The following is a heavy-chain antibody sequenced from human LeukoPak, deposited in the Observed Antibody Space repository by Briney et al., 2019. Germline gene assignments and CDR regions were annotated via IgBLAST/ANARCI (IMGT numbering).Heavy chain of an antibody. CDR2: LYVDGST. CDR1: GLTISNNY. J-gene: IGHJ4*02. V-gene: IGHV3-66*04. Sequence: PGGSLRLSCAASGLTISNNYMSWVRQAPGKRLEWVSVLYVDGSTYYADSVKGRFTISRDNAKNSLYLQMNSLRAEDTAVYYCARPYYYDSSGSTQDFDYWGQGTLVPVSS. CDR3: ARPYYYDSSGSTQDFDY. D-gene: IGHD3-22*01.